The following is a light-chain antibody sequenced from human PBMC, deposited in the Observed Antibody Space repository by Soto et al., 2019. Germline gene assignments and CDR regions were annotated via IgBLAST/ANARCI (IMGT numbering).Light chain of an antibody. V-gene: IGKV3-15*01. J-gene: IGKJ1*01. CDR3: QQYNSWPRT. Sequence: EILITQSPATLSVSPGERATLSCRASQSVSSNLAWYQQKPGQAPRLLMYTASIRASGIPASFSGSGSGTEFTLPISRLQSEDFEVYYCQQYNSWPRTFGQGTKVDIK. CDR2: TAS. CDR1: QSVSSN.